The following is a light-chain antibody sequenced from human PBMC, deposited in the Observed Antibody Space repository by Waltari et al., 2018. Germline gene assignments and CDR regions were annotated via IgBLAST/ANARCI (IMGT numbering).Light chain of an antibody. CDR2: NND. CDR3: ASWDDSLNAWV. V-gene: IGLV1-36*01. CDR1: MTNVGNNG. J-gene: IGLJ3*02. Sequence: QSVLTQPPSVSEAPGQGVSISCSGSMTNVGNNGVNWYQQLPAEAPKLLIYNNDHLPSGVSDRFSGSRFGTSASLAISGLRSEDEGSYFCASWDDSLNAWVFGGGTKLTVV.